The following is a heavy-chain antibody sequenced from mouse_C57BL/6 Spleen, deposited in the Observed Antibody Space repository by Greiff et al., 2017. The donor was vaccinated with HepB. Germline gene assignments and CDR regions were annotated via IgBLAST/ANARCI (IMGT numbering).Heavy chain of an antibody. Sequence: DVQLQESGGGLVKPGGSLKLSCAASGFTFSDYGMHWVRQAPEKGLEWVAYISSGSSTIYYADTVKGRFTISRDNAKNTLFLQMTSLRSEDTAMYYCARVYYYGSAKAYAMDYWCQGTSVTVSS. CDR3: ARVYYYGSAKAYAMDY. CDR2: ISSGSSTI. D-gene: IGHD1-1*01. CDR1: GFTFSDYG. J-gene: IGHJ4*01. V-gene: IGHV5-17*01.